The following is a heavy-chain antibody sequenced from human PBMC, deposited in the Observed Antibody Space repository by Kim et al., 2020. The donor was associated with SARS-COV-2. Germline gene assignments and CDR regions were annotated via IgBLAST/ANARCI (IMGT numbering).Heavy chain of an antibody. CDR1: GFTFDDYA. D-gene: IGHD6-19*01. CDR2: ITWSSGSI. Sequence: GGSLRLSCAASGFTFDDYAMEWVRQAPGKGLEWVAGITWSSGSIGYADSVKGRLAISRDNSKNSLYLQMNSLRTVDTALYYCAGWSYYGMDVWGEGTTVTVSS. CDR3: AGWSYYGMDV. V-gene: IGHV3-9*01. J-gene: IGHJ6*04.